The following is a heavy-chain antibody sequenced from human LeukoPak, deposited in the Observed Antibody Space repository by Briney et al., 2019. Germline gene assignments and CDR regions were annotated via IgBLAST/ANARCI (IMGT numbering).Heavy chain of an antibody. J-gene: IGHJ5*02. CDR3: VSDLCGGDDQ. V-gene: IGHV3-74*01. CDR1: GFTFNSYW. Sequence: GGSLRLSCAASGFTFNSYWMHWVRQAPGKGLAWVSRIYEDGKTKDYADSVKGRFTISSDNGKDTLYLQMSSLRDEDTAVYYCVSDLCGGDDQWGRGTLVTVSS. CDR2: IYEDGKTK. D-gene: IGHD3-3*01.